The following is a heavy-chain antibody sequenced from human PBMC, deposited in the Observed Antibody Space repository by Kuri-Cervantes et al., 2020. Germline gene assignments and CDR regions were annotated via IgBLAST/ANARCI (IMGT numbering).Heavy chain of an antibody. CDR3: ATWRYSNYVSFAFDI. CDR2: VYYSGST. D-gene: IGHD4-11*01. J-gene: IGHJ3*02. V-gene: IGHV4-61*01. CDR1: GPSVSSGSYY. Sequence: ESLKISCTVSGPSVSSGSYYWSWIRQSPVKGLEWIGYVYYSGSTNYNPSLKSRVAVSIDTSKNQFSLKLSSVTAADTAVYYCATWRYSNYVSFAFDIWGQGTMVTVSS.